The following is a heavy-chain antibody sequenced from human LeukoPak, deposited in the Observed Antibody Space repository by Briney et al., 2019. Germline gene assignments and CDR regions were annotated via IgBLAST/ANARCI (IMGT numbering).Heavy chain of an antibody. D-gene: IGHD1-1*01. CDR3: AKTGMLRRVGYLDV. CDR1: GFIFIDYG. J-gene: IGHJ6*04. V-gene: IGHV3-30*18. Sequence: GSLRLSCVASGFIFIDYGIQWVRQAPGKGLEWVAVIAYDGNNTYYGDSVRGRFTISRDNSKKMVYLEMNSLRVEDTAVYYCAKTGMLRRVGYLDVWGKGTAVIVSS. CDR2: IAYDGNNT.